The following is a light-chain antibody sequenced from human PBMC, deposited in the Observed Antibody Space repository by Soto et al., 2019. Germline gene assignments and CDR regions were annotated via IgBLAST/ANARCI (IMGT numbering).Light chain of an antibody. V-gene: IGKV3-15*01. J-gene: IGKJ5*01. Sequence: EIVMTQSPATLSVSPGERATLSCRASQSVGTNLAWYQQKPGQAPRLLIYGASTRATGIPDRFSGSGSGTEFTLNISSLQSEDFAVYHCQQYNTWSSITFGQGTRLEIK. CDR3: QQYNTWSSIT. CDR2: GAS. CDR1: QSVGTN.